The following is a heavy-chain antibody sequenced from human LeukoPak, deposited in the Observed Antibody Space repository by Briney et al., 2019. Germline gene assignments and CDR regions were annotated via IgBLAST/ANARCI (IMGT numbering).Heavy chain of an antibody. CDR1: GFTFSSYW. Sequence: GGSLRLSCAASGFTFSSYWVSWVRQAPGKGLEWVANIKQDGSEKYYVDSVKGRFTISRDNAKNSLYLQMNSLRAEDTAVYYCARKELTFCDYWGQGTLVTVSS. V-gene: IGHV3-7*01. CDR3: ARKELTFCDY. J-gene: IGHJ4*02. D-gene: IGHD3-16*01. CDR2: IKQDGSEK.